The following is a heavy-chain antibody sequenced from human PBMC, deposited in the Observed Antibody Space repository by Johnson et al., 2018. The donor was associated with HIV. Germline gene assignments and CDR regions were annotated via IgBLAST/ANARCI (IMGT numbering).Heavy chain of an antibody. V-gene: IGHV3-11*04. CDR2: ISSGGSTK. J-gene: IGHJ3*01. CDR1: GVTFSDYY. CDR3: VKMYYNFWSGYSAQMDAFDV. D-gene: IGHD3-3*01. Sequence: QVKLVESGGGLVKPGGSLRLSCAASGVTFSDYYMSWIRQAPGKGLEWISYISSGGSTKYYADSVKGRFTISRDNAKNSLYLEMYSLRVEDTAVYYCVKMYYNFWSGYSAQMDAFDVWGQGTMVTVSS.